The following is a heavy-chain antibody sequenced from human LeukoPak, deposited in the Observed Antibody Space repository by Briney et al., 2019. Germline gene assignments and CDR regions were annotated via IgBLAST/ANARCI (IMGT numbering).Heavy chain of an antibody. V-gene: IGHV3-30*03. Sequence: GRSLRLSCAASGFTFSSYGMHWVRQAPGKGLELVAVISYDGSNKYFADSLKGRFTISRDNFKNTLYLQMISLRAEDTAVYYCARDYYDSSGYYQVSYWGQGTLVTVSS. CDR2: ISYDGSNK. J-gene: IGHJ4*02. CDR3: ARDYYDSSGYYQVSY. D-gene: IGHD3-22*01. CDR1: GFTFSSYG.